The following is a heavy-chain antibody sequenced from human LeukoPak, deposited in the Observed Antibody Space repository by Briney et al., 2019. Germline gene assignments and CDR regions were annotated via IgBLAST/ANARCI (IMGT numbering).Heavy chain of an antibody. CDR2: IYYSGST. CDR3: ARLYYDSSGTSED. Sequence: SETLSLTCTVSGGSISSGGYSWSWIRQHPGKGLEWIGYIYYSGSTYYNPSLKSRVTISVDTSKNQFSLKLSSVTAADTAVYYCARLYYDSSGTSEDWGQGTLVTVSS. D-gene: IGHD3-22*01. V-gene: IGHV4-31*03. CDR1: GGSISSGGYS. J-gene: IGHJ4*02.